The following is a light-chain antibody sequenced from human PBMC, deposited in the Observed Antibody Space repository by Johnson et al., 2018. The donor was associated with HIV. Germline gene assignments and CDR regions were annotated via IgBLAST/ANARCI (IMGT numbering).Light chain of an antibody. CDR2: ENT. CDR1: SSNIGNNY. J-gene: IGLJ1*01. V-gene: IGLV1-51*02. CDR3: ATWGRSLSAGVV. Sequence: QSVLTQPPSVSAAPGQKVTISCSGSSSNIGNNYVSWYRQLPGTAPKLLIYENTQRPSGIPDRFSGSKSGASATLGITGLQPGDEADYYCATWGRSLSAGVVLGTGTKVTVL.